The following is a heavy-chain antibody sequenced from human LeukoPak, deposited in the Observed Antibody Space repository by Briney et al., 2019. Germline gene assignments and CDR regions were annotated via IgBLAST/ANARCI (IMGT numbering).Heavy chain of an antibody. J-gene: IGHJ4*02. CDR3: AGAQSIAGPYHY. CDR2: ISALNGNT. CDR1: GYTFTNYG. D-gene: IGHD1-26*01. Sequence: ASVKVSCKASGYTFTNYGVSWVRQAPGQGLEWMGWISALNGNTNFAHKLQDRVAMTTDTPTSTAYMELRSLRSDDTAVYYCAGAQSIAGPYHYWGQGTLVTVSS. V-gene: IGHV1-18*01.